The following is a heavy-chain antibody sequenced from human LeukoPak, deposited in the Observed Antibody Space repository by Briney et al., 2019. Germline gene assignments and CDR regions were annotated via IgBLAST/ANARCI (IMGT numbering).Heavy chain of an antibody. J-gene: IGHJ4*02. CDR1: GGSFSGYY. D-gene: IGHD3-22*01. CDR3: ARRGGYDSSGYPVGGFDY. Sequence: PSETLSLTCAVYGGSFSGYYWSWIRQPPGKGLEWIGEINHSGSTNYNPSLKSRVTISVDTSKNQFSLKLSSVTAADTAVYYCARRGGYDSSGYPVGGFDYWGQGTLVTVSS. CDR2: INHSGST. V-gene: IGHV4-34*01.